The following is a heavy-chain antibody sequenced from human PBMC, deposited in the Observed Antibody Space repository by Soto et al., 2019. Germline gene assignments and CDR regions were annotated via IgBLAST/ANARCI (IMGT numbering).Heavy chain of an antibody. V-gene: IGHV5-10-1*01. D-gene: IGHD2-15*01. CDR3: ARDDLGYCSGGSCYAVSWFDP. CDR1: GYSFTSYW. J-gene: IGHJ5*02. CDR2: IDPSDSYT. Sequence: GESLKISCKGSGYSFTSYWISWVRQMPGKGLEWMGRIDPSDSYTNYSPSFQGHVTISADKSISTAYLQWSSLKASDTAMYYCARDDLGYCSGGSCYAVSWFDPWGQGTLVTISS.